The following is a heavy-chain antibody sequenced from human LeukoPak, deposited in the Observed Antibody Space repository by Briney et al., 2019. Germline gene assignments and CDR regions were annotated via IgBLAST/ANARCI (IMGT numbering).Heavy chain of an antibody. J-gene: IGHJ3*02. V-gene: IGHV3-23*01. CDR2: ISGSGGTT. D-gene: IGHD5-18*01. CDR3: AKGALRGYSAPGVFDI. Sequence: GGYLRLSCAASGFTFYSYAMTWVRQAPGKGLERVSSISGSGGTTYYAGPVKGRFTISRDDSKNTVYLHMKNLRTEDAATYYCAKGALRGYSAPGVFDIWGRGTIVTVS. CDR1: GFTFYSYA.